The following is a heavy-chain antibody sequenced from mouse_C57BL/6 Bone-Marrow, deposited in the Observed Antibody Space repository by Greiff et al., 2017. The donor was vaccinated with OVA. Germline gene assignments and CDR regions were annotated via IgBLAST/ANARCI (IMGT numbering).Heavy chain of an antibody. D-gene: IGHD1-1*01. V-gene: IGHV1-50*01. CDR3: ARNYGSSYLFAY. Sequence: QVHVKQPGAELVKPGASVKLSCKASGYTFTSYWMQWVKQRPGQGLEWIGEIDPSDSYTNYNQKFKGKATLTVDTSSSTAYMQLSSLTSEDSAVYYCARNYGSSYLFAYWGQGTLVTVSA. J-gene: IGHJ3*01. CDR2: IDPSDSYT. CDR1: GYTFTSYW.